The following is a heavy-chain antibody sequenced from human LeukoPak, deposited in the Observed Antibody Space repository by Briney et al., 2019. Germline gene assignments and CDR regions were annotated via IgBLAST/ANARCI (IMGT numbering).Heavy chain of an antibody. CDR3: ARGLNIAARRYYYYYYMDV. CDR2: IYYSGST. D-gene: IGHD6-6*01. V-gene: IGHV4-59*01. Sequence: SETLSLTCTVPGGSISSYYWSWIRQPPGKGLEWIGYIYYSGSTNYNPSLKSRVTISVDTSKNQFSLKLSSVTAADTAVYYCARGLNIAARRYYYYYYMDVWGKGTTVTVSS. CDR1: GGSISSYY. J-gene: IGHJ6*03.